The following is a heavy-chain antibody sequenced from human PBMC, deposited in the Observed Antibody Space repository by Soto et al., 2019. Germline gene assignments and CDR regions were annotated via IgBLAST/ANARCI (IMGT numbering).Heavy chain of an antibody. V-gene: IGHV1-69*06. CDR2: IIPIFGTA. J-gene: IGHJ5*02. CDR3: ARAITIFGVVIKGWFDP. D-gene: IGHD3-3*01. CDR1: GGTFSSYA. Sequence: QVQLVQSGAEVKKPGSPVKVSCKASGGTFSSYAISWVRQAPGQGLEWMGGIIPIFGTANYAQKFQGRVTITADKSTSTAYMELSSLRSEYTAVYYCARAITIFGVVIKGWFDPWGQGTLVTVSS.